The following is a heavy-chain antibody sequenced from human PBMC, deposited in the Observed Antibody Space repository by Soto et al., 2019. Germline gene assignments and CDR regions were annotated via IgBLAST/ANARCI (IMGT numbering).Heavy chain of an antibody. V-gene: IGHV1-2*02. J-gene: IGHJ4*02. Sequence: QVQVVQSGTEVKKPGASVKVSCKASGYTFIDYYMHWVRQAPGQGLEWMGWINPKSGGTNYAQKFQGRVTMTWDTSISTAYMELTRLRSDDTAIYYCARGGVTIFGVVDNWGQGTLVTVSP. CDR2: INPKSGGT. D-gene: IGHD3-3*01. CDR3: ARGGVTIFGVVDN. CDR1: GYTFIDYY.